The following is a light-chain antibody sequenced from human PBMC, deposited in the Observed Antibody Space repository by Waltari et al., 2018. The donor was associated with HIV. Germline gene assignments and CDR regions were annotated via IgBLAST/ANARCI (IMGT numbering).Light chain of an antibody. Sequence: QSALTQPASVSGSPGQSITISCTGTSSDVGSYDLVSWYQQHPGKAPRLMVSEVSRRPSGVSNRFAGSKSANTASLTISGLQAEDEADYYCCSYAGDTTVVFGGGTKLTVL. CDR3: CSYAGDTTVV. CDR2: EVS. CDR1: SSDVGSYDL. V-gene: IGLV2-23*02. J-gene: IGLJ2*01.